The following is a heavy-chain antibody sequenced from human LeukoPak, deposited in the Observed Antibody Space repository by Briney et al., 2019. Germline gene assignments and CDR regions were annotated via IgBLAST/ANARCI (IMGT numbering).Heavy chain of an antibody. D-gene: IGHD6-13*01. CDR2: ISGSGGST. CDR3: AKRIAAAGTGAFDI. J-gene: IGHJ3*02. V-gene: IGHV3-23*01. CDR1: GFTFSTYG. Sequence: GGTLRLSCAASGFTFSTYGVTWVRQAPGKGLEWVSEISGSGGSTNYADSVKGRFTISRDNSKNTLYLQMNSLRAEDTAVYYCAKRIAAAGTGAFDIWGQGTMVTVSS.